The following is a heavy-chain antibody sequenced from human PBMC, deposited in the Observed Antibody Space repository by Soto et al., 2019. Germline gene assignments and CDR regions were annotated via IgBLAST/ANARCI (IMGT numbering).Heavy chain of an antibody. CDR3: ATAGDSSRYYFDS. V-gene: IGHV3-21*01. J-gene: IGHJ4*02. CDR2: ISTSSTFI. CDR1: GFTFSSYA. D-gene: IGHD6-13*01. Sequence: EVQLLESGGGLVQPGGSLRLSCAASGFTFSSYAMSWVRQAPGKGLEWVSAISTSSTFIYYADSLKGRFTISRDDAKNSLYLQMNSLRAEDTALYYCATAGDSSRYYFDSWGQGTLVTVSS.